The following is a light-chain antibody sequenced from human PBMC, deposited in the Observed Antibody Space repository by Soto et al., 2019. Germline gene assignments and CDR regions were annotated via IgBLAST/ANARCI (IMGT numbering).Light chain of an antibody. CDR2: AAS. J-gene: IGKJ1*01. CDR1: QGIRND. Sequence: AIQMTQSPSSLSASVGDRVTITCRASQGIRNDLGWYQQKPGKAPKLLIYAASSLQSGVPSRFSGSGSGTDFTLTISSLQPEDFATYYCQQTYRTPTFGQGTKVDIK. CDR3: QQTYRTPT. V-gene: IGKV1-6*01.